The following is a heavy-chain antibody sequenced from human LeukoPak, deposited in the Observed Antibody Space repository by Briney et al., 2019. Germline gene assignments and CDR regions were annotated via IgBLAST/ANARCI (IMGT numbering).Heavy chain of an antibody. CDR2: ISYDGSNK. J-gene: IGHJ4*02. CDR1: GFTFSSYA. CDR3: ARRRDSSGWYFDS. D-gene: IGHD6-19*01. V-gene: IGHV3-30-3*01. Sequence: GRSLRLSCAASGFTFSSYAMHWVRQAPGKGLEWVAVISYDGSNKYYADSVKGRFTISRDNSKNTLYLQMNSLRAEDTAVYYCARRRDSSGWYFDSWGQGTLVAVSS.